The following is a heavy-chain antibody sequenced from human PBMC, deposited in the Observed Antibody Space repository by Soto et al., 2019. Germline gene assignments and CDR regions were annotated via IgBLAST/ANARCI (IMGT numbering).Heavy chain of an antibody. V-gene: IGHV1-69*06. CDR2: IIPIFGTA. CDR3: ARGQRFSDWFDP. J-gene: IGHJ5*02. CDR1: GGTFSSYA. D-gene: IGHD3-3*01. Sequence: ASVKVSCKASGGTFSSYAISWVRQAPGQGLEWMGGIIPIFGTANYAQKFQGRVTITADKSTSTAYMELSSLSSVTAADTAVYYCARGQRFSDWFDPWGQGTLVTVSS.